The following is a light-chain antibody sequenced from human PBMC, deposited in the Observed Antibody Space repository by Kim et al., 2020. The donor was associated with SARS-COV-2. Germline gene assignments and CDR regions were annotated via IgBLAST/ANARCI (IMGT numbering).Light chain of an antibody. CDR1: QSISTW. CDR2: AAS. V-gene: IGKV1-5*03. Sequence: ASVGDRVTITCRASQSISTWLAWYQQKPGKAPKLLIYAASRLESGVPSRFSGSGSGTEFTLTISSLQPDDFATYYCQQHDSFPLSLGGGTKVDNK. J-gene: IGKJ4*01. CDR3: QQHDSFPLS.